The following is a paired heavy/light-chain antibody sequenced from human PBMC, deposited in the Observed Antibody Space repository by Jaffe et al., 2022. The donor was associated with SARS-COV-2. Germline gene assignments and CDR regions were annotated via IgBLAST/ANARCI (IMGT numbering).Light chain of an antibody. CDR1: QSVSGSY. CDR3: QQYGGSPYT. CDR2: DAS. V-gene: IGKV3-20*01. J-gene: IGKJ2*01. Sequence: EIVLTQSPDTLSLSPGERATLSCRASQSVSGSYLAWYQQKPGLAPRLLIFDASSRATGIPDRFSGSGSGTDFTLTISRLEPEDFAVYFCQQYGGSPYTFGQGTKVEIK.
Heavy chain of an antibody. Sequence: EVQLVESGGGLVQPGGSLRLSCAASGFIFSSYGMSWVRQAPGKGLEWVSGISGTGASTYYADSVNGRFTISRDNSKNTLYLQMNSLRAEDTAVYYCAKGGGRRTYYFDYWGQGTLVTVSS. CDR2: ISGTGAST. D-gene: IGHD3-10*01. V-gene: IGHV3-23*04. CDR1: GFIFSSYG. J-gene: IGHJ4*02. CDR3: AKGGGRRTYYFDY.